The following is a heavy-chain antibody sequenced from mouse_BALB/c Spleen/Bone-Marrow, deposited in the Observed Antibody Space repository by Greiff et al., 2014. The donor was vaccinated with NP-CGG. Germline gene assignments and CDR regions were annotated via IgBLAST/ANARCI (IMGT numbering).Heavy chain of an antibody. V-gene: IGHV1-69*02. D-gene: IGHD2-3*01. CDR1: GYTFTSYW. Sequence: QVQLKESGAELVRPGASVKLSCKASGYTFTSYWVNWGKQRPEQGLEWIGGVGPYDSENHYNQKFKDKAILTVDKSSSTAYMQLSSLTSEDSAVYYCARRTNYDGYYVPYAMDYWGQGTSVPVSS. CDR2: VGPYDSEN. J-gene: IGHJ4*01. CDR3: ARRTNYDGYYVPYAMDY.